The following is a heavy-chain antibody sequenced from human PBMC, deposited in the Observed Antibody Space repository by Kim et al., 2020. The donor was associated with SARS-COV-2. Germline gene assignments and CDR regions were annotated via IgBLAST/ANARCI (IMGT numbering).Heavy chain of an antibody. V-gene: IGHV1-69*13. CDR1: GGTFSFTTHG. CDR3: SGAFIRGPYIAYHYYYDMDV. J-gene: IGHJ6*02. D-gene: IGHD3-16*01. Sequence: SVKVSCTASGGTFSFTTHGLSWVRQAPGQGLEWMGGIVTVFGSPHYAQRFQGRLTITADGTTRTATMQLGGLRSGDTAVFFCSGAFIRGPYIAYHYYYDMDVWGQGTTVTVS. CDR2: IVTVFGSP.